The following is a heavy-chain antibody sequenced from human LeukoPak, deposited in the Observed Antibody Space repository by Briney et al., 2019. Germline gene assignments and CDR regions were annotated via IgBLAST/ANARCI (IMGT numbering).Heavy chain of an antibody. D-gene: IGHD3-22*01. Sequence: KTSETLSLTCTVSGASISSYYWSWIRQPPGKGLEWIGYIYHSGSTYYNPSLKSRVTISVDRSKNQFSLKLSSVTAADTAVYYCARAAGYYDSSGRNWFDPWGQGTLVTVSS. CDR1: GASISSYY. CDR3: ARAAGYYDSSGRNWFDP. J-gene: IGHJ5*02. CDR2: IYHSGST. V-gene: IGHV4-59*12.